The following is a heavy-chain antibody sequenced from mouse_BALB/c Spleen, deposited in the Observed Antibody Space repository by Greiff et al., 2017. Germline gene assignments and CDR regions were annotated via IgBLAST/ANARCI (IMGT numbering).Heavy chain of an antibody. J-gene: IGHJ1*01. Sequence: EVHLVESGGGLVKPGGSLKLSCAASGFTFSSYAMSWVRQTPEKRLEWVASISSGGSTYYPDSVKGRFTISRDNARNILYLQMSSLRSEDTAMYYCARGRTTATRWYFDVWGAGTTVTVSS. D-gene: IGHD1-2*01. CDR1: GFTFSSYA. CDR3: ARGRTTATRWYFDV. V-gene: IGHV5-6-5*01. CDR2: ISSGGST.